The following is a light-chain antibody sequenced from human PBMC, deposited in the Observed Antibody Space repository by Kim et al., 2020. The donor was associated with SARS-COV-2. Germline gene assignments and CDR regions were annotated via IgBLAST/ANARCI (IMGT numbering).Light chain of an antibody. CDR2: DTN. J-gene: IGLJ3*02. V-gene: IGLV7-46*01. CDR1: TGSVTSDHY. Sequence: PGGTVTLTCGSSTGSVTSDHYPYWLQQKPGQAPRTLIYDTNNKHSWAPARFSGSLLGGKAALTLSAAQPEDEADYYCFLSYSGARVFGGGTQLTVL. CDR3: FLSYSGARV.